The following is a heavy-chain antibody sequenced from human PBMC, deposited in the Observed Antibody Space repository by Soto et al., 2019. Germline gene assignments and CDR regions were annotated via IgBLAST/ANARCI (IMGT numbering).Heavy chain of an antibody. D-gene: IGHD3-10*01. J-gene: IGHJ5*02. Sequence: ASVKVSCKASGYTFTSYDINWVRQATGQGLEWMGWMNPNSGNTGYAQKFQGRVTMTRNTSISTAYMELSSLRSEDTAVYYCARGPMVRGRNWFDPWGQGTLVTVSS. CDR3: ARGPMVRGRNWFDP. CDR2: MNPNSGNT. V-gene: IGHV1-8*01. CDR1: GYTFTSYD.